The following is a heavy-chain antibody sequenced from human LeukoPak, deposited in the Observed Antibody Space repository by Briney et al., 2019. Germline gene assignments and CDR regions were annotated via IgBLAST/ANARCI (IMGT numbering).Heavy chain of an antibody. Sequence: GGSLRLSCAPSGFTVRGNYMTWVRQAPGRGLEWVALIYAGGSTYYPDAVKDRFTISSKHCRNTLYLQMNSLRSEYTAVYYCARGEWPQDYWGQGTLVTVSS. V-gene: IGHV3-53*01. D-gene: IGHD3-16*01. CDR3: ARGEWPQDY. J-gene: IGHJ4*02. CDR2: IYAGGST. CDR1: GFTVRGNY.